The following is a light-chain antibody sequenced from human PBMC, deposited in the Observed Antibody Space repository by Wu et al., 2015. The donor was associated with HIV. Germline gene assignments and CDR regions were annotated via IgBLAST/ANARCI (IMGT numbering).Light chain of an antibody. CDR2: DAS. CDR3: QQRSNWPRYS. J-gene: IGKJ2*03. Sequence: EIVLTQSPGTLSVSPGERATLSCRASQSINPYVAWYQQIPGQAPRLLIYDASSRAPGIPARFSGRGSGTDFTLTISSLEPEDFAVYYCQQRSNWPRYSFGQGTRLEIK. V-gene: IGKV3-11*01. CDR1: QSINPY.